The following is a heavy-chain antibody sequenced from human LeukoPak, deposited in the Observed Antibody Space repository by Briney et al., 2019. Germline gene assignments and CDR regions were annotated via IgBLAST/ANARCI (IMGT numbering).Heavy chain of an antibody. V-gene: IGHV1-69*06. D-gene: IGHD5/OR15-5a*01. CDR2: IIPIFGTA. CDR1: GGTFSSYA. J-gene: IGHJ4*02. Sequence: SVKVSCKASGGTFSSYATSWVRQAPGQGLEWMGGIIPIFGTANYAQKFQGRVTITADKSTSTAYMELSSLRSEDTAVYYCARSYVYDSYYFDYWGQGTPVTVSS. CDR3: ARSYVYDSYYFDY.